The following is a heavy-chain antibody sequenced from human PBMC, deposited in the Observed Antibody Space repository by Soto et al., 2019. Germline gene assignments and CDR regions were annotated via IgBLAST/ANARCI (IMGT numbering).Heavy chain of an antibody. J-gene: IGHJ4*02. CDR3: ARDGHDILTGYTVPYYFDY. Sequence: ASVKGACKASGYTFTSDYMRWVRQANGQGLEWMGIINPSGGSTSYAQKFQGRVTMTRDTSTSTVYMELSSLRSEDTAVYYCARDGHDILTGYTVPYYFDYWGQGTLVTVSS. V-gene: IGHV1-46*03. CDR2: INPSGGST. D-gene: IGHD3-9*01. CDR1: GYTFTSDY.